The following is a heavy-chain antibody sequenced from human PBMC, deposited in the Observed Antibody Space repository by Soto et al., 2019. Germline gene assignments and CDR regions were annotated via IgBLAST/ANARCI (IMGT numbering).Heavy chain of an antibody. J-gene: IGHJ4*02. CDR3: ASSDGGSTIDY. V-gene: IGHV4-39*01. CDR1: GGSITGAYYY. CDR2: IHYSGRT. Sequence: SETLSLTCTVSGGSITGAYYYWGWIRQSPGKGLEYIGSIHYSGRTYYNPSLKSRVTISVDTSKNQCSLKLSSVTAADTAVYYCASSDGGSTIDYWGQGALVTVSS.